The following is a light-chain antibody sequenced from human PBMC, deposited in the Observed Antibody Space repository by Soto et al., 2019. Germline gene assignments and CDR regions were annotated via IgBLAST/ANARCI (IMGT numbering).Light chain of an antibody. Sequence: QSALSQPPSASGAPGQSVTISCTGTNSDVGGYKYVSWYQQHPGKAPKLMIYEVSNRPSGVSNRFSGSKSGNTASLTISGLQAEDEADYYCSSYTSSSTPGVVFGGGTKLTVL. J-gene: IGLJ2*01. V-gene: IGLV2-14*01. CDR1: NSDVGGYKY. CDR3: SSYTSSSTPGVV. CDR2: EVS.